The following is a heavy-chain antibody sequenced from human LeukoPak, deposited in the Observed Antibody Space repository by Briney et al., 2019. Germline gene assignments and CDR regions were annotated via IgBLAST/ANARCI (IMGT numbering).Heavy chain of an antibody. J-gene: IGHJ4*02. D-gene: IGHD5-18*01. V-gene: IGHV3-21*01. CDR1: GFTLSSYG. CDR2: IIRSSSYI. Sequence: PGGSLRLSCAASGFTLSSYGMTWVGQAPGKGLEWGSSIIRSSSYIYNAGSVKGRSTTSTDNAKTPLYLKMTSLRAEDTAVYYGGRGGDTAMAKSDYWGEGTLVTVSS. CDR3: GRGGDTAMAKSDY.